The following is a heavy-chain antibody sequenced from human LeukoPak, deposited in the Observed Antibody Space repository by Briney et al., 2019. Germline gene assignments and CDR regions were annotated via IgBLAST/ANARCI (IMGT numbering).Heavy chain of an antibody. CDR2: INHSGST. CDR1: GGSISGYY. V-gene: IGHV4-34*01. CDR3: ARDGAGTTYNWFDP. D-gene: IGHD1-7*01. J-gene: IGHJ5*02. Sequence: SETLSLTCAVYGGSISGYYWSWIRQPPGKGLEWIGEINHSGSTNYNPSLESRVTISVDTSKNQFSLKLSSVTAADTAVYYCARDGAGTTYNWFDPWGQGTLVTVSS.